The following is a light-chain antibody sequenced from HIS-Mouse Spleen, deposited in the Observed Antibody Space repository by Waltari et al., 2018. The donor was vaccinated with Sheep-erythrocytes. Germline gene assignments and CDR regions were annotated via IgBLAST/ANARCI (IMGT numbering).Light chain of an antibody. V-gene: IGLV2-11*01. CDR1: SSDVGGYNY. Sequence: QSALTQPRSVSGSPGQSVTISCTGTSSDVGGYNYVSWYQPHPGKAPKLMIYDVSKRPAGVPDRLSGSKSGNTASLTISGLQAEDEADYYCCSYAGSYNHVFGTGTKVTVL. CDR3: CSYAGSYNHV. CDR2: DVS. J-gene: IGLJ1*01.